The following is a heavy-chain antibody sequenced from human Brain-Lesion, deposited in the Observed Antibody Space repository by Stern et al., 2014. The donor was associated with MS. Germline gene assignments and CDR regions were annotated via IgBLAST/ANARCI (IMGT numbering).Heavy chain of an antibody. CDR1: GFTFSDHF. J-gene: IGHJ6*02. CDR3: ARDNKVYGIDV. V-gene: IGHV3-72*01. CDR2: IRNKANSYST. D-gene: IGHD2/OR15-2a*01. Sequence: EDQLVESGGGLVQPGGSLRLSCAASGFTFSDHFIDWVRQAPGKGLEWGGRIRNKANSYSTEYAASVKGRFTFSRDDSKNSLFVQMNSLRIEDTAIYYCARDNKVYGIDVLGQGTSVTVSS.